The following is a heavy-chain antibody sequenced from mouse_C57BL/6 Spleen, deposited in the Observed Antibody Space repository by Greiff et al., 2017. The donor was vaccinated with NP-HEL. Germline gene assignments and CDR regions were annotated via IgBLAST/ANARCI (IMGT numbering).Heavy chain of an antibody. D-gene: IGHD1-1*01. Sequence: VQLKESGPVLVKPGASVKMSCKASGYTFTDYYMNWVKQSHGKSLEWIGVINPYNGGTSYNQKFKGKATLTVDKSSSTAYMELNSLTSEDSAVYYCARYYGRSHGYFDVWGTGTTVTVSS. CDR1: GYTFTDYY. CDR3: ARYYGRSHGYFDV. J-gene: IGHJ1*03. V-gene: IGHV1-19*01. CDR2: INPYNGGT.